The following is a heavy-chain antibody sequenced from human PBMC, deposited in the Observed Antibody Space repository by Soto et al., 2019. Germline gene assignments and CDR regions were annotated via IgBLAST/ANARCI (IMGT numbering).Heavy chain of an antibody. CDR3: ARDLSTGDFGKNRFDS. D-gene: IGHD4-17*01. J-gene: IGHJ5*01. CDR1: GFTFRDYY. V-gene: IGHV3-11*01. CDR2: ISNRDNDI. Sequence: QVQLVESGGGLVKPGGSLRLSCAASGFTFRDYYMIWIRQAPGRGLEWVSYISNRDNDIYYADSVKGRFTISRDNVKNLLYLHMSSLRAEDTAVYFCARDLSTGDFGKNRFDSWGQGTLVTVSS.